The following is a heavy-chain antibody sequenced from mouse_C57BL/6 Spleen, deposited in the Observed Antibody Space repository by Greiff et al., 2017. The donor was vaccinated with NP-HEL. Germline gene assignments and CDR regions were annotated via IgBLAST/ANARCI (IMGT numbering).Heavy chain of an antibody. CDR2: IYPGGGYT. D-gene: IGHD1-1*01. CDR1: GYTFTNYW. J-gene: IGHJ2*01. CDR3: ARMDYYGSSYYFDY. Sequence: QVHVKQSGAELVRPGTSVKMSCKASGYTFTNYWIGWAKQRPGHGLEWIGDIYPGGGYTNYNEKFKGKATLTADKSSSTAYMQFSSLTSEDSAIYYCARMDYYGSSYYFDYWGQGTTLTVSS. V-gene: IGHV1-63*01.